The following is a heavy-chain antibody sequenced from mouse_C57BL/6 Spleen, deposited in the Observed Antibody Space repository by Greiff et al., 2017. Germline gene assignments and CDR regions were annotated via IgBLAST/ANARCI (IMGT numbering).Heavy chain of an antibody. J-gene: IGHJ2*01. CDR3: ARDGGYDGYYFDY. Sequence: QVQLQQSGPELVKPGASVKISCKASGYAFSSSWMNWVKQRPGKGLEWIGRIYPGDGGTNYNGKFKGKATLTADKSSSTAFMQLSSLTSEDSAVYFFARDGGYDGYYFDYWGQGTTLTVSS. CDR1: GYAFSSSW. D-gene: IGHD2-2*01. V-gene: IGHV1-82*01. CDR2: IYPGDGGT.